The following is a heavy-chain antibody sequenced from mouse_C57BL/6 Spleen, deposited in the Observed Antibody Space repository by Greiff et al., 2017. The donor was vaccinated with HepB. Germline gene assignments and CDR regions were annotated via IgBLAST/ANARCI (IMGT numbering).Heavy chain of an antibody. CDR3: ARQNYGSSYHYAMDD. CDR2: ISNLAYSI. CDR1: GFTFSDYG. J-gene: IGHJ4*01. Sequence: DVMLVESGGGLVQPGGSLKLSCAASGFTFSDYGMAWVRQAPRKGPEWVAFISNLAYSIYYADTVTGRFTISRENAKNTLYLEMSSLRSEDTAMYYCARQNYGSSYHYAMDDWGQGTSVTVSS. D-gene: IGHD1-1*01. V-gene: IGHV5-15*01.